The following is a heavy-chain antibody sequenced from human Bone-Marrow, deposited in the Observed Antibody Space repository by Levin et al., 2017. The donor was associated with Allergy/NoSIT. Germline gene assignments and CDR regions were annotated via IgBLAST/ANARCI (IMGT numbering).Heavy chain of an antibody. Sequence: PSETLSLTCTVSGDSINNNNYYWGWIRQPPGKGLEWIGSVYNTGNTYYNPSLKSRVAASVDASKNQFSLKLRSVTAADTAVYYCVTDLRGLYCSGGPCYSAYFDYWGQGTLVTVSS. CDR3: VTDLRGLYCSGGPCYSAYFDY. J-gene: IGHJ4*02. CDR2: VYNTGNT. D-gene: IGHD2-15*01. V-gene: IGHV4-39*07. CDR1: GDSINNNNYY.